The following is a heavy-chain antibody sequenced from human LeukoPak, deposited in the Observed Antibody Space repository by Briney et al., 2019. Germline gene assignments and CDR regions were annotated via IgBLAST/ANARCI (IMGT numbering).Heavy chain of an antibody. V-gene: IGHV3-23*05. J-gene: IGHJ5*02. Sequence: GGSLGLSCVASGFVFSSHAMSWVRQAPGKGLEWVSAISNGYYYADSVKGRFTISRDNSKNTVYLQMSSLRAEDTAVYFCVREAGYCTAASCSKTNWFDPWGQGTLVTVSS. CDR2: ISNGY. CDR3: VREAGYCTAASCSKTNWFDP. D-gene: IGHD2-8*02. CDR1: GFVFSSHA.